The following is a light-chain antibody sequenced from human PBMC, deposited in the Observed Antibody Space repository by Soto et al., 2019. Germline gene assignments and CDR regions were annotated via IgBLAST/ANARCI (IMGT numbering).Light chain of an antibody. J-gene: IGLJ3*02. CDR1: SSDVGGYNY. V-gene: IGLV2-11*01. Sequence: QSALTQPRSVSASPGQSVTISCTGTSSDVGGYNYVSWYQQHPGKAPKLMIYDVSKRPSGVPDRFSGSKSGNTASLTISGLQAEDEADYYCCSYAGSYTLGWVFGGGTKLTVL. CDR3: CSYAGSYTLGWV. CDR2: DVS.